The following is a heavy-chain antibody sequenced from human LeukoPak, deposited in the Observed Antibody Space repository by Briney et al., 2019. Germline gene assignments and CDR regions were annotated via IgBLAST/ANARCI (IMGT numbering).Heavy chain of an antibody. CDR2: INSDGSIT. CDR3: ARDAVDTANAV. Sequence: GGSLRLSCAASGFTFTTYWMHWVRQAPGMGLVWVSHINSDGSITSYADSAKGRFTISRDNAKNTLYLQMSSLRAEDTAVYYCARDAVDTANAVWGQGTTVTVSS. CDR1: GFTFTTYW. J-gene: IGHJ6*02. D-gene: IGHD5-18*01. V-gene: IGHV3-74*01.